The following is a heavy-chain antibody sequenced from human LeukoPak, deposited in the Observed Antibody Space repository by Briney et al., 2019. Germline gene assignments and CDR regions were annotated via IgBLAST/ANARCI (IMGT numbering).Heavy chain of an antibody. CDR1: GYSFPNYW. CDR2: IYPGDSDT. D-gene: IGHD6-19*01. V-gene: IGHV5-51*01. CDR3: ARGAAVAGTGEVDN. Sequence: GESLRISCQGSGYSFPNYWIGWVRQMPGKGLEWMGIIYPGDSDTRYSPSFQGQVTMSADKSISTAYLQWNSLKASDTAMYYCARGAAVAGTGEVDNWGQGTLVTVSS. J-gene: IGHJ4*02.